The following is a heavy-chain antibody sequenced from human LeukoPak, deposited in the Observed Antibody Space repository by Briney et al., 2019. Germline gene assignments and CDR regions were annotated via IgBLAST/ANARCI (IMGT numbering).Heavy chain of an antibody. D-gene: IGHD4-23*01. CDR3: ARHTKGGNGDY. CDR1: GGSISSSSYY. Sequence: SETLSPTCTVSGGSISSSSYYWGWIRQPPGKGLEWIGSIYYSGSTYYNPSLKSRVTISVDTSKNQFSLKLSSVTAADTAVYYCARHTKGGNGDYWGQGTLVTVSS. CDR2: IYYSGST. V-gene: IGHV4-39*01. J-gene: IGHJ4*02.